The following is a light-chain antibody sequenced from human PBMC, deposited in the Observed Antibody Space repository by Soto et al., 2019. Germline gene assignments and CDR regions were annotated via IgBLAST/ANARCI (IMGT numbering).Light chain of an antibody. Sequence: LLTQSPGTVSLSPGERATLSCRVSQSIDNTFLAWYQQKPGQAPRLLIYGASNRATGIPDRFSGSGSGTDFTLTISRLEPDDFAVYYCQQRSNWPWTFGQGTKVEIK. CDR3: QQRSNWPWT. CDR1: QSIDNTF. J-gene: IGKJ1*01. CDR2: GAS. V-gene: IGKV3D-20*02.